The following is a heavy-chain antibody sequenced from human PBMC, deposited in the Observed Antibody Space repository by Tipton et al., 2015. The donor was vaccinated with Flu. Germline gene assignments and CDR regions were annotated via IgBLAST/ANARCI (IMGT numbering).Heavy chain of an antibody. CDR3: VNIFCADECYSFVPTRSDY. D-gene: IGHD2-21*01. J-gene: IGHJ4*02. Sequence: TLPLTCAVSDYSISSGYYWGWIRQPPGKGLEWIGGMYQDGSAYYNPSLKSRVTISLEKSRNQFSLRLTSVTAADTAVYYCVNIFCADECYSFVPTRSDYWGQGTLVTVSS. CDR1: DYSISSGYY. CDR2: MYQDGSA. V-gene: IGHV4-38-2*01.